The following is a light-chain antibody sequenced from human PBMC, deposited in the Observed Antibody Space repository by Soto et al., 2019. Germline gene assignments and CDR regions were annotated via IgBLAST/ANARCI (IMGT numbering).Light chain of an antibody. V-gene: IGKV1-5*01. J-gene: IGKJ4*01. CDR1: QSISSW. CDR2: DAA. CDR3: QQYRSFSPLT. Sequence: DIQMTQSPSTLSASVGVRVTITCRASQSISSWMAWYQQKSGKAPKLLIYDAAKLESGVPSRFSGSGYGTEFTLTISSLQPDDFATYYCQQYRSFSPLTFGGGTKVDI.